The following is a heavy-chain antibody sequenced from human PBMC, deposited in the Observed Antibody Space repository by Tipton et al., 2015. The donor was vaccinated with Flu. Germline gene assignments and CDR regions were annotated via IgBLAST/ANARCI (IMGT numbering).Heavy chain of an antibody. V-gene: IGHV3-23*01. J-gene: IGHJ4*02. CDR2: FGGNGGT. D-gene: IGHD1-26*01. Sequence: SLRLSCAASGFTFSSYSMNWVRQAPGKGLEWVSAFGGNGGTYYADSVKGRFTISRDNSKNTLYLQMNSLRAEDTAVYYCAKEGGWELSSPHFDYWGQGTLVTVSS. CDR3: AKEGGWELSSPHFDY. CDR1: GFTFSSYS.